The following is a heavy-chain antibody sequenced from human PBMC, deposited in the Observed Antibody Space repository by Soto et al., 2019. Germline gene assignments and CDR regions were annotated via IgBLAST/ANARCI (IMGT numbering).Heavy chain of an antibody. D-gene: IGHD6-13*01. V-gene: IGHV1-18*01. CDR1: GYTFTSYG. Sequence: QVQLVQSGAEVKKPGASVKVSCKASGYTFTSYGISWVRQAPGQGLEWMGWISAYNGNTNYAQKLQGRVTMTTDTSTSKAYMELRSPRSDDTAVYYCARDLLAGTRYYYGMDVWGQGTTVTVSS. J-gene: IGHJ6*02. CDR2: ISAYNGNT. CDR3: ARDLLAGTRYYYGMDV.